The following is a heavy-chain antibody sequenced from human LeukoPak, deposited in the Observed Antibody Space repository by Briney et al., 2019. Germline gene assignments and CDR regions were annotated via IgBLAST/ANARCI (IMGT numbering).Heavy chain of an antibody. CDR1: GYTFASYY. D-gene: IGHD3-22*01. Sequence: GAPVKVSCKASGYTFASYYMHWVRQAPGQGLEWMGIINPSGGSTSYAQKFQGRVTMTRDTSTSTVYMELSSLRSEDTAVYYCARAPNYYDSSGYDPLPFDYWGQGTLVTVSS. CDR2: INPSGGST. J-gene: IGHJ4*02. CDR3: ARAPNYYDSSGYDPLPFDY. V-gene: IGHV1-46*01.